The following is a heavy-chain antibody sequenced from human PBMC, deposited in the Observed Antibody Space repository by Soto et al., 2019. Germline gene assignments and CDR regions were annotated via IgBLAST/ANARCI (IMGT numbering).Heavy chain of an antibody. CDR1: GFTFSNYT. J-gene: IGHJ6*02. V-gene: IGHV3-21*01. Sequence: EVQLVESGGGLVKPGGSLTLSCAASGFTFSNYTMNWVRQAPGKGLEWVSSISRSSRNIYSADSVKGRFTISRDNAKNALYLHMNSLRAGDTAVYYCARDLKVAGTNSFYYYGMDVWGQGTTVTVSS. CDR3: ARDLKVAGTNSFYYYGMDV. D-gene: IGHD6-19*01. CDR2: ISRSSRNI.